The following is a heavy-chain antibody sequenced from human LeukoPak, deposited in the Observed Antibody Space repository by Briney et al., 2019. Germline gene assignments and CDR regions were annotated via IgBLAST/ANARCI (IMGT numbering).Heavy chain of an antibody. J-gene: IGHJ4*02. CDR2: ISGSGGST. D-gene: IGHD6-13*01. V-gene: IGHV3-23*01. CDR3: AKDFLSEQQLTKGVVMGY. CDR1: GFTFSSYA. Sequence: GGSLRLSCAASGFTFSSYAMSWVRQAPGKGLEWVSAISGSGGSTYYADSVKGRFTISRDNSKNTLYLQMNSLRAEDTAVYYCAKDFLSEQQLTKGVVMGYWGQGTLVTVSS.